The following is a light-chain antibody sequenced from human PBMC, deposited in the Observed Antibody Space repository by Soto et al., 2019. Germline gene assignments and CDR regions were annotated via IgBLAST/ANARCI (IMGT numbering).Light chain of an antibody. CDR3: QQYSNSQFS. J-gene: IGKJ4*01. CDR1: QFVSVGF. CDR2: GAS. Sequence: EIVLTQSPGTLSLSPGERATLSCRASQFVSVGFLAWYQQKPAQAPRLLIYGASSRATGIPDRFTGSGSGTDFTLTITRLEPEDFAVYYCQQYSNSQFSFGGGTKVDIK. V-gene: IGKV3-20*01.